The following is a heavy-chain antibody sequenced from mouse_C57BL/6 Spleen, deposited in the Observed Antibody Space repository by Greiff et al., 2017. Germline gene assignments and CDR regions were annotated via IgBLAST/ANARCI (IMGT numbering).Heavy chain of an antibody. D-gene: IGHD2-2*01. J-gene: IGHJ4*01. CDR1: GYTFTSYW. V-gene: IGHV1-52*01. CDR3: ARSGATMVTTWAMDY. CDR2: IDPSDSET. Sequence: QVQLKQPGAELVRPGSSVKLSCKASGYTFTSYWLHWVKQRPIPGLEWIGNIDPSDSETHYNQKFKDKATLTVDKSSSTAYMQLSSLTSEDSAVYYCARSGATMVTTWAMDYWGQGTSVTVSS.